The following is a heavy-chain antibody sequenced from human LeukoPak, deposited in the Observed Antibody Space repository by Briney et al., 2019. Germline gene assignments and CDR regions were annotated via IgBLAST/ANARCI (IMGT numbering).Heavy chain of an antibody. CDR1: GFTFSDYY. CDR3: ARSSIAARPFYMDV. CDR2: ISSSGSTI. J-gene: IGHJ6*03. D-gene: IGHD6-6*01. V-gene: IGHV3-11*04. Sequence: GGSLRLSCAASGFTFSDYYMSWIRQAPGKGLEWVSYISSSGSTIYYADSVKGRFTISRDNAKNLLYLQMNSLRAEDTAVYYCARSSIAARPFYMDVWGKGTTVTVSS.